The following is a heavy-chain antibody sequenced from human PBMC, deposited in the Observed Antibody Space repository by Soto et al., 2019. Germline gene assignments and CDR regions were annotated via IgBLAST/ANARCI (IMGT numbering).Heavy chain of an antibody. V-gene: IGHV3-13*05. Sequence: GGSLRLSCAASGFTFSAYDMHWVRQTTGKGLEWVSASGAADDPYYLVSGKGRFTISRENAKNSLYLQMNSLRAEDTAVYYCARDYSGRLPRRADYYFAMDVWGQGTTVTVSS. J-gene: IGHJ6*02. CDR3: ARDYSGRLPRRADYYFAMDV. D-gene: IGHD2-15*01. CDR2: SGAADDP. CDR1: GFTFSAYD.